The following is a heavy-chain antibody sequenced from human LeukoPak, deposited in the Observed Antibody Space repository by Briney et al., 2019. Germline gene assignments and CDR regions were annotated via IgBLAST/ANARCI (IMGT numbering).Heavy chain of an antibody. CDR2: INHSGST. Sequence: SETLSLTCAVYGGSFSGYYWSWIRQPPGKGLEWIGEINHSGSTNYNPSLKSRVTISVDTSKNQFSLKLSSVTAADTAVYYCARRYAGNSSGWYGFDYWGLGTLVTVSS. V-gene: IGHV4-34*01. CDR3: ARRYAGNSSGWYGFDY. J-gene: IGHJ4*02. CDR1: GGSFSGYY. D-gene: IGHD6-19*01.